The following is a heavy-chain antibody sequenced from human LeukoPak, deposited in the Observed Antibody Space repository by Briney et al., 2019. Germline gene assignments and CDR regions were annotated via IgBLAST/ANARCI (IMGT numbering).Heavy chain of an antibody. CDR3: VPYTYGPPLFGY. Sequence: PGGSLRLSCSASGFTFSSYAMHWVRQAPGKGLEYVSAISSNGGTTYYADSVKGRFTISRDNSKNMLYLQMSSLRAEDTAVYYCVPYTYGPPLFGYWGQGTLVTVSS. D-gene: IGHD5-18*01. V-gene: IGHV3-64D*06. CDR1: GFTFSSYA. CDR2: ISSNGGTT. J-gene: IGHJ4*02.